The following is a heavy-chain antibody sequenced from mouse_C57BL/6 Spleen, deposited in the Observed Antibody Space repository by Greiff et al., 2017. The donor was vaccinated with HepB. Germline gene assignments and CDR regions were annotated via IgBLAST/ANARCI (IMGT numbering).Heavy chain of an antibody. CDR3: VRDNPDYYGSSWGAMDY. CDR2: IRSKSSNYAT. D-gene: IGHD1-1*01. J-gene: IGHJ4*01. Sequence: EVKVEESGGGLVQPKGSLKLSCAASGFTFNTYAMHWVRQAPGKGLEWVARIRSKSSNYATYYAHSVKERFTISRDDSQSMLYLQMNNLKTEDTAMYYCVRDNPDYYGSSWGAMDYWGQGTSVTVSS. CDR1: GFTFNTYA. V-gene: IGHV10-3*01.